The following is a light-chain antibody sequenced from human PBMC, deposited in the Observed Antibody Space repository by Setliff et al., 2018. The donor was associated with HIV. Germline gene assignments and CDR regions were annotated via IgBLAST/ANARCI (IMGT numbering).Light chain of an antibody. CDR1: SSDVGGYNY. CDR3: CSYAGSYTFVV. CDR2: DVT. Sequence: QSALTQPRSVSGSPGQSVTISCTGTSSDVGGYNYFSWYQQHPGKAPKLMIYDVTKRPSGVPDRFFGSKSDNTASLTISGLQAEDEADYYCCSYAGSYTFVVFGGGTQLTVL. V-gene: IGLV2-11*01. J-gene: IGLJ2*01.